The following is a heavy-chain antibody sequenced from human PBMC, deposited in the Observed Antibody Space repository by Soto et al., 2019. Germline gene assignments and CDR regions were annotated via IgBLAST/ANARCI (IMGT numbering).Heavy chain of an antibody. CDR2: ISGSGGST. CDR1: GFTFSSYV. D-gene: IGHD3-10*01. Sequence: PGGSLRLSCAASGFTFSSYVMSWVRQAPGKGLEWVSGISGSGGSTYYADSVKGRFTISTDNSKNTLYLEMNSLRADDTAVYYCAKSPFRISMIRGGWFDPWGQGTLVTVSS. CDR3: AKSPFRISMIRGGWFDP. J-gene: IGHJ5*02. V-gene: IGHV3-23*01.